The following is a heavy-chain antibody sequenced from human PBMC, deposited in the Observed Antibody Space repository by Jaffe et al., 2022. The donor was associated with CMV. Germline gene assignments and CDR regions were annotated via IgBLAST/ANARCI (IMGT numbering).Heavy chain of an antibody. CDR2: ISWDGGST. Sequence: EVQLVESGGVVVQPGGSLRLSCAASGFTFDDYTMHWVRQAPGKGLEWVSLISWDGGSTYYADSVKGRFTISRDNSKNSLYLQMNSLRTEDTALYYCATDYYDSSGYYYFDYWGQGTLVTVSS. CDR3: ATDYYDSSGYYYFDY. V-gene: IGHV3-43*01. D-gene: IGHD3-22*01. CDR1: GFTFDDYT. J-gene: IGHJ4*02.